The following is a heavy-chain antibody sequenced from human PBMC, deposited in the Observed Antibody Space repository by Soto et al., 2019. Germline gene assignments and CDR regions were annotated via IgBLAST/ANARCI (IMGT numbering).Heavy chain of an antibody. D-gene: IGHD3-10*01. CDR2: IYWDDDK. CDR3: AHSCGYYGSGSYYNSGRAYYFDY. Sequence: SGPTLVNPTQTLTLTCTFSGFSLSTSGVGVGWIRQPPGKALEWLALIYWDDDKRYSPSLKSRLTITKDTSKNQVVLTMTNMDPVDTATYYCAHSCGYYGSGSYYNSGRAYYFDYWGQGTLVTVSS. CDR1: GFSLSTSGVG. J-gene: IGHJ4*02. V-gene: IGHV2-5*02.